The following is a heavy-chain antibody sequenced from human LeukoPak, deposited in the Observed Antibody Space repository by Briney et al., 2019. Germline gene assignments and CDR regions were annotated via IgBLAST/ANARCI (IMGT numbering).Heavy chain of an antibody. CDR1: GGSISSYY. Sequence: SETLSLTCTVSGGSISSYYWSWIRQPAGKGLEWIGRIYTSGSINYNPSLKSRVTMSVDTSKNQFSLKLSSVTAADTAVYYCARSPYCSSTSCPFDYWGQGTLVTVSS. CDR2: IYTSGSI. D-gene: IGHD2-2*01. J-gene: IGHJ4*02. CDR3: ARSPYCSSTSCPFDY. V-gene: IGHV4-4*07.